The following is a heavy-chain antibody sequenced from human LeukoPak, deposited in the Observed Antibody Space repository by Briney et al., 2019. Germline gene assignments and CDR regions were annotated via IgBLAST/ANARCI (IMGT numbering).Heavy chain of an antibody. CDR3: ARMTGPVVTASYYFDY. V-gene: IGHV1-2*02. D-gene: IGHD2-21*02. CDR2: INPNSGGT. Sequence: GSVKVSCKASGYTFTDYYMHWVRQAPGQGLEWMGWINPNSGGTNYAQKFPGRVTMTRDTSISTAYMELGRLRSDDTAVYYCARMTGPVVTASYYFDYWGQGTLVTVSS. J-gene: IGHJ4*02. CDR1: GYTFTDYY.